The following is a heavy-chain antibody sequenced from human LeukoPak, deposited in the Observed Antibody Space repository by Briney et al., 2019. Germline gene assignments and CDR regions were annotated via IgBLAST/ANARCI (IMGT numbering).Heavy chain of an antibody. CDR1: GFRFSGFW. CDR3: ARDAGNSGYDLFDY. CDR2: IKRDGSEK. Sequence: GGSLRLTCAASGFRFSGFWMTWVRQAPGKGLEWVANIKRDGSEKFYVDSVKGRFTISRDNTQNSLYLQMNSLRTEDTAVYFCARDAGNSGYDLFDYWGQGTLVTVSS. J-gene: IGHJ4*02. D-gene: IGHD5-12*01. V-gene: IGHV3-7*04.